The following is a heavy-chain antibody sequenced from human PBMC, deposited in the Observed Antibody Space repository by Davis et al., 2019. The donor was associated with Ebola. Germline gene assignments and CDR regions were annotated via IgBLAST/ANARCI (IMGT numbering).Heavy chain of an antibody. J-gene: IGHJ4*02. D-gene: IGHD6-13*01. V-gene: IGHV3-73*01. CDR1: GFTFSGSA. Sequence: PGGSLRLSCAASGFTFSGSAMHWVRQASGKGLEWVGRIRSKANSYATAYAASVKGRFTISRDDSKNTAYLQMNSLKTEDTAVYYCIAGTSVDYWGQGTLVTVSS. CDR3: IAGTSVDY. CDR2: IRSKANSYAT.